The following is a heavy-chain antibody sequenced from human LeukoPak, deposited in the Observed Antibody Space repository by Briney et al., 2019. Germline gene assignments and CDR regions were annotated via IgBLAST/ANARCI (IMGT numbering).Heavy chain of an antibody. J-gene: IGHJ5*02. CDR2: IIPIFGTA. D-gene: IGHD6-13*01. Sequence: ASVKVSCKASGGTFSSYAISWVRQAPGQGLEWMGGIIPIFGTANYAQKFQGRVTITADKSTSTAYMELSSLRSEDTAVYYCARSSIAAAGTNWFDPWGQGTLVTVSS. V-gene: IGHV1-69*06. CDR3: ARSSIAAAGTNWFDP. CDR1: GGTFSSYA.